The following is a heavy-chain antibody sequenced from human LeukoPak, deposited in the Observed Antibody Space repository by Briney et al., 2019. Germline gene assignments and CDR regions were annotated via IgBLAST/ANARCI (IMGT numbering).Heavy chain of an antibody. CDR3: ARGHTAVTRHFDF. J-gene: IGHJ4*02. Sequence: GGSLRLSCAASGFTFSSYGMSWVRQAPGKGLEWVSAISGSGGDIQYADSVKGRFTISRDNAKNLLYLDMNSLRAEDTAVYYCARGHTAVTRHFDFWGQGTLVTVSS. D-gene: IGHD4-17*01. V-gene: IGHV3-21*01. CDR1: GFTFSSYG. CDR2: ISGSGGDI.